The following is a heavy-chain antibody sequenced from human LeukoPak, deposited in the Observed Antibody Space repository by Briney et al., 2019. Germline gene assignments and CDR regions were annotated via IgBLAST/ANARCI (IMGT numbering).Heavy chain of an antibody. J-gene: IGHJ1*01. CDR1: GGSIRNYY. V-gene: IGHV4-59*01. Sequence: SETLSLTCTVSGGSIRNYYWSWIRQPPGKGLEWIGYIYYSGSTNYNPSLKSRVTISVDTSKNQFSLKLSSVTAADTAVYYCARGVVVVPAAHSEYFQHWGQGTLVTVSS. D-gene: IGHD2-2*01. CDR3: ARGVVVVPAAHSEYFQH. CDR2: IYYSGST.